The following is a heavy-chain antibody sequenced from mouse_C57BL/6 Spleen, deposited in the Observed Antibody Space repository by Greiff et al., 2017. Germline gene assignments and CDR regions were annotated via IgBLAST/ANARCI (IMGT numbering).Heavy chain of an antibody. CDR1: GYTFTGYW. D-gene: IGHD2-4*01. CDR2: ILSGSGSI. J-gene: IGHJ4*01. V-gene: IGHV1-9*01. Sequence: QVQLQQSGAELMKPGASVKLSCKATGYTFTGYWIEWVKQRPGHGLEWIGEILSGSGSINYNEKFKGKATFTADTSSNTAYMQLSSLPTEDSAIYYCASRTYYDYDGYAMDYWGQGTSVTVSS. CDR3: ASRTYYDYDGYAMDY.